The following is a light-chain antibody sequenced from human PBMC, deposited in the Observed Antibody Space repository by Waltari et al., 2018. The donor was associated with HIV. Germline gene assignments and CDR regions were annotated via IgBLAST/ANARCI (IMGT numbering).Light chain of an antibody. V-gene: IGLV2-8*01. CDR1: SDDIGGYNY. J-gene: IGLJ2*01. Sequence: QSALTQPPSASGSLGQSVTISCSGTSDDIGGYNYVFWYQQSPAQAPKLLIYEVNKRPSGFPDRFSGSKSLNTASLTVSGLQAEDEAHYFCSSFAGSNTVVFGGGTKLTVL. CDR2: EVN. CDR3: SSFAGSNTVV.